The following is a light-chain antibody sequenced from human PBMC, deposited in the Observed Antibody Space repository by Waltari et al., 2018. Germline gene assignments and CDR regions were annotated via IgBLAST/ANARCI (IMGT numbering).Light chain of an antibody. CDR3: QQYDNLVSIT. Sequence: DIQMTQSPSSLSVSVGDRVTITCQASQDICSYVNWYQQKPGKAPKLLIYDASNLETGVPSRFSGSGSGTDFTFTISSLQPEDIATYYCQQYDNLVSITFGQGTRLDIK. J-gene: IGKJ5*01. V-gene: IGKV1-33*01. CDR2: DAS. CDR1: QDICSY.